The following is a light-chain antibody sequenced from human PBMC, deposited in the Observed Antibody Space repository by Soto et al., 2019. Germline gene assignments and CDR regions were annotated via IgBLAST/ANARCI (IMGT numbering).Light chain of an antibody. CDR1: QSITTY. V-gene: IGKV1-39*01. CDR2: AAS. Sequence: DIQMTQSPSSLSASVGDRVTITCRASQSITTYLNWYQQKPGKAPNLLVSAASNLQSGVPSRFSGSGSGTYLTLTICSLQPEDSATYHCQQSYGSPRTFGQGTKLEI. J-gene: IGKJ2*01. CDR3: QQSYGSPRT.